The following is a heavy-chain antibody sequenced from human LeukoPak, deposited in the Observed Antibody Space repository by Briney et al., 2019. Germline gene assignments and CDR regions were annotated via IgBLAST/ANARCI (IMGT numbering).Heavy chain of an antibody. D-gene: IGHD4-17*01. CDR1: GGSISSYY. V-gene: IGHV4-59*01. CDR2: IYYSGST. J-gene: IGHJ5*02. CDR3: ARQTYDDYGDYGAPLGLNWFDP. Sequence: SETLPLTCTVSGGSISSYYWSWIRQPPGKGLEWIGYIYYSGSTNYNPSLKSRVTISVDTSKNQFSLKLSSVTAADTAVYYCARQTYDDYGDYGAPLGLNWFDPWGQGTLVTVSS.